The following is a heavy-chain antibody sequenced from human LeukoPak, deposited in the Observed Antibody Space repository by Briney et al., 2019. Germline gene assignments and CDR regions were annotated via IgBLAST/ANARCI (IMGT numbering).Heavy chain of an antibody. CDR2: IYYSGST. J-gene: IGHJ4*02. D-gene: IGHD5-18*01. CDR1: GGSISSSSYY. CDR3: ARLNIQLWTSNDY. V-gene: IGHV4-39*01. Sequence: SETLSLTCTVSGGSISSSSYYWGWIRQPPGKGLEWIGSIYYSGSTYYNPSLKSRVTISVDTSKNQFPLKLSSVTAADTAVYYCARLNIQLWTSNDYWGQGTLVTVSS.